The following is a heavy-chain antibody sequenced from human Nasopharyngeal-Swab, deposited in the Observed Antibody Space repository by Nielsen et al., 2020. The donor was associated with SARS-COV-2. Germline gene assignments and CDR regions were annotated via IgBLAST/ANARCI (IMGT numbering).Heavy chain of an antibody. J-gene: IGHJ4*02. D-gene: IGHD2-21*02. CDR2: INHSGST. Sequence: GSLRLSCTVSGGSVSSGSYYWSWIRQPPGKGLEWIGEINHSGSTNYNPSLKSRVTISVDTSKNQFSLKLSSVTAADTAVYYCASYCGGDCYAFDYWGQGTLVTVSS. CDR3: ASYCGGDCYAFDY. CDR1: GGSVSSGSYY. V-gene: IGHV4-39*07.